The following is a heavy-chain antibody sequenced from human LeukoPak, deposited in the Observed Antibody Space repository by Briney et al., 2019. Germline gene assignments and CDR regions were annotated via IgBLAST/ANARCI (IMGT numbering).Heavy chain of an antibody. J-gene: IGHJ4*02. CDR2: INPSGGSP. Sequence: ASVTVSCKASGYTFTSHYMHWVRQAPGQGLEWMGIINPSGGSPTYAQKFQGRVTMTRDMSTSTVYMQLSSLRSEDTAVYYCARGAGSWYIIDNWGQGTLVTVSS. V-gene: IGHV1-46*01. CDR3: ARGAGSWYIIDN. D-gene: IGHD6-13*01. CDR1: GYTFTSHY.